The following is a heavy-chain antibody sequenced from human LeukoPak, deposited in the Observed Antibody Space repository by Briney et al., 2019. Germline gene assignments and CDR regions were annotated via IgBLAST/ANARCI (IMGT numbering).Heavy chain of an antibody. D-gene: IGHD3-9*01. Sequence: GGSLRLSCAASGFTVTNNYMSWVRQAPGKGLEWVSVIYTGGDTYYADSVKGRFTTSRDNAKNSLSLQLNSLRVEDTAVYYCARGHYDVLAASYKWTPDYWGQGTLVTVSS. J-gene: IGHJ4*02. V-gene: IGHV3-66*01. CDR2: IYTGGDT. CDR3: ARGHYDVLAASYKWTPDY. CDR1: GFTVTNNY.